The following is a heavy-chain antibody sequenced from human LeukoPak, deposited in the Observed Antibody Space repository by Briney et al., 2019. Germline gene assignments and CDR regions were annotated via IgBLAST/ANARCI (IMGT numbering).Heavy chain of an antibody. Sequence: SETLSLTCTVSGGSISSSGYYWGWIRQPPGKGLEWIGSIYYSGSTYYTPSLKSRVTISVDTSKNQFSLKLNSVTAADTAVYYCARQGSPLRSGKGLGYWGQGTLVTVSS. V-gene: IGHV4-39*01. CDR3: ARQGSPLRSGKGLGY. D-gene: IGHD3-3*01. J-gene: IGHJ4*02. CDR2: IYYSGST. CDR1: GGSISSSGYY.